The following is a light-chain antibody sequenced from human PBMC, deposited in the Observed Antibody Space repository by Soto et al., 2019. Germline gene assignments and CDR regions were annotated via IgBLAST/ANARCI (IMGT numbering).Light chain of an antibody. J-gene: IGLJ2*01. Sequence: VSWYQHLPGRAPKLIIYDVTNRPSGISYRFSASKSGRTASLTISGLQAEDEADYYCSSYSSSSTHVVFGGGTQLTVL. CDR3: SSYSSSSTHVV. V-gene: IGLV2-14*03. CDR2: DVT.